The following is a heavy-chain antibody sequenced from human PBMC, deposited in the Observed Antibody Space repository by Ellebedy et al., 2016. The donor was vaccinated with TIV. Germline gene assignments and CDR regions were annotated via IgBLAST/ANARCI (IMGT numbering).Heavy chain of an antibody. CDR2: IRNKANNYFT. J-gene: IGHJ4*02. Sequence: GESLKISXAASGFSFSNFGMSWVRQAPGKGLECVGRIRNKANNYFTEYAASVKGRFTISRDDSKNSVYLQMNGLRIEDTAVYYCARVKLCIGDACHRVYDYWGQGTQVTVSS. CDR3: ARVKLCIGDACHRVYDY. D-gene: IGHD2-21*02. V-gene: IGHV3-72*01. CDR1: GFSFSNFG.